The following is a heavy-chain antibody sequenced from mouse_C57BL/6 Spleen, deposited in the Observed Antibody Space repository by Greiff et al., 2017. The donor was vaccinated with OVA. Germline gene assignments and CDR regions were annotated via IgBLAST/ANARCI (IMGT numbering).Heavy chain of an antibody. CDR2: INYDGSST. D-gene: IGHD2-2*01. CDR3: ARGRDGYDVDWYFDV. J-gene: IGHJ1*03. V-gene: IGHV5-16*01. CDR1: GFTFSDYY. Sequence: EVQVVESEGGLVQPGSSMKLSCTASGFTFSDYYMAWVRQVPEKGLEWVANINYDGSSTYYLDSLKSRFIISRDNAKNILYLQMSSLKSEDTATYYCARGRDGYDVDWYFDVWGTGTTVTVSS.